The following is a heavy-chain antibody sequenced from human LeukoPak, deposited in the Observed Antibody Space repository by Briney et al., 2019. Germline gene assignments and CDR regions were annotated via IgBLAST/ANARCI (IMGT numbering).Heavy chain of an antibody. CDR2: ISAYNGNT. CDR3: AKDPSVYYGDYIIR. D-gene: IGHD4-17*01. Sequence: GASVKVSCKASGYTFTSYGISWVRQAPGQGLEWMGWISAYNGNTNYAQKLQGRVTMTTDTSTSTAYMELRSLRSDDTAVYYCAKDPSVYYGDYIIRWGQGTLVIVSS. V-gene: IGHV1-18*01. J-gene: IGHJ4*02. CDR1: GYTFTSYG.